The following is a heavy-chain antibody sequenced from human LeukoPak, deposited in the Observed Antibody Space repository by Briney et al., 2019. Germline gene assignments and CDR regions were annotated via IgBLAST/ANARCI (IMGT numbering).Heavy chain of an antibody. J-gene: IGHJ6*03. D-gene: IGHD3-3*01. V-gene: IGHV4-34*01. CDR1: GGSFSGYY. CDR2: INHSGST. CDR3: ARGVVTIFGVVSYYMDV. Sequence: PSETLSLTCAVYGGSFSGYYWSWIRQPPGKGLEWIGEINHSGSTNYNPSLKSRVTISADTSKNQFSLKLSSVTAADTAVYYCARGVVTIFGVVSYYMDVWGKGTTVTVS.